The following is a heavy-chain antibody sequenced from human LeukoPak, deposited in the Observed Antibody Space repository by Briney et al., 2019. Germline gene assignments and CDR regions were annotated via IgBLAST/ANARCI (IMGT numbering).Heavy chain of an antibody. J-gene: IGHJ3*01. Sequence: GGSLRLSCAASGFTVSSNYMSWVRQAPGKGLEWVSVIYSGGSTYYADSVKGRFTISRDNAKNTLYLQMNSLRAEDTAVYYCARVQGHPPNGLDVWGQGTMVTVSS. CDR1: GFTVSSNY. D-gene: IGHD2-8*01. CDR3: ARVQGHPPNGLDV. CDR2: IYSGGST. V-gene: IGHV3-53*01.